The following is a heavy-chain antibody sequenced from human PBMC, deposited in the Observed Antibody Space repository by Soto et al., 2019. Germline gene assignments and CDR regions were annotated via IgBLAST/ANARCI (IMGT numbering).Heavy chain of an antibody. Sequence: DVQLLDSGGGLVQPGGSLRLSCAASGFIFSNYVMSWVRQTPGKGLEWVSGISGRGDNTYYADSVKGRFTVSRDNSKNTLALQMDSLRAEDTAVYYCAKTPLRVGPIDYWGQGTLVTVSS. CDR3: AKTPLRVGPIDY. CDR2: ISGRGDNT. CDR1: GFIFSNYV. D-gene: IGHD2-15*01. V-gene: IGHV3-23*01. J-gene: IGHJ4*02.